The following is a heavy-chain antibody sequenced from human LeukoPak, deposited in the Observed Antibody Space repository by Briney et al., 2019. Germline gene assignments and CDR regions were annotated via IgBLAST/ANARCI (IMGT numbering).Heavy chain of an antibody. D-gene: IGHD6-19*01. J-gene: IGHJ5*02. V-gene: IGHV3-11*01. CDR1: GFTVSDSY. Sequence: KPGGSLRLSCAVIGFTVSDSYMGWIRQAPGKGLEWISYISSSGNTIYYADSVKGRFTISRDNAKNSLYLQMNSLRVEDTAVYYCASIPAGGIGWQGGVYFDPWGQGTLVTVSS. CDR2: ISSSGNTI. CDR3: ASIPAGGIGWQGGVYFDP.